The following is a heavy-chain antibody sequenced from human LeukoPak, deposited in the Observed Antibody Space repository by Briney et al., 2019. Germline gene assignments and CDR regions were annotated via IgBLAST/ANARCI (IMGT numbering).Heavy chain of an antibody. CDR1: GFTFNSYA. D-gene: IGHD2-15*01. Sequence: PGGSLRLSCVASGFTFNSYAMSWVRQAPGKGLEWVSAFSGSGGSTYYADSVKGRFTISRDTSKNTLYLQMNSLRAEDTAVYYCAKSPHIIIVASPYDFWGQGTLVTVSS. J-gene: IGHJ4*02. CDR3: AKSPHIIIVASPYDF. V-gene: IGHV3-23*01. CDR2: FSGSGGST.